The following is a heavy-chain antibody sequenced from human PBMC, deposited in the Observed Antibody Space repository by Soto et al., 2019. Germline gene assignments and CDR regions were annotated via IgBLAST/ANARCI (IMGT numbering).Heavy chain of an antibody. D-gene: IGHD4-17*01. CDR3: ANLYGDKGSDY. V-gene: IGHV3-30*18. J-gene: IGHJ4*02. CDR1: GFTFSSYG. Sequence: GGSLRLSCAASGFTFSSYGMHWVRQAPGKGLEWVAVISYDGSNKYYADSVKGRFTISRDSSKNTLYLQMNSPRAEDTAVYYCANLYGDKGSDYWGQGTLVTVSS. CDR2: ISYDGSNK.